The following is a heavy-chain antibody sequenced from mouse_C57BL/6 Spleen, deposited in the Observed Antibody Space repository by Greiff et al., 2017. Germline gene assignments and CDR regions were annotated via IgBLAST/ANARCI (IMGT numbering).Heavy chain of an antibody. CDR3: AREIYYEYSFAY. Sequence: VHLVESGPELVKPGASVKISCKASGYAFSSSWMNWVKQRPGKGLEWIGRIYPGDGDTNYNGKFKGKATLTADKSSSTAYMQLSSLTSEDSAVYFCAREIYYEYSFAYWGQGTLVTVSA. CDR2: IYPGDGDT. CDR1: GYAFSSSW. D-gene: IGHD2-4*01. J-gene: IGHJ3*01. V-gene: IGHV1-82*01.